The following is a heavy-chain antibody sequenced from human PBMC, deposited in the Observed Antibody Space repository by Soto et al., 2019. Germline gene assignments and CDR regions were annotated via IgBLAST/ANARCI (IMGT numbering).Heavy chain of an antibody. CDR2: IIPILGIA. V-gene: IGHV1-69*02. D-gene: IGHD3-9*01. CDR1: GGTFSSYT. J-gene: IGHJ4*02. CDR3: AKYFEG. Sequence: QVQLVQSGAEVKKPGSSVKVSCKAYGGTFSSYTISWVRQAPGQGLEWMGRIIPILGIANYAQKFQGRVTITAEKSTSTAYMELSSLRSEDTARYYCAKYFEGWGQGTLVTVSS.